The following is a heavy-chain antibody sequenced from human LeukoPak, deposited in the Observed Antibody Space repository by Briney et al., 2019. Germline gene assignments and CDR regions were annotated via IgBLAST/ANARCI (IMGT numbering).Heavy chain of an antibody. Sequence: GGSLRLSCAASGFAFSTYWMDWVRQAPGKGLEWVGNINQDGSVKHYVDSVRGRFTISRDNARNSLYLQMNSLRAEDTAVYYCASHYYDSSGFDYWGQGTLVTVSS. CDR3: ASHYYDSSGFDY. V-gene: IGHV3-7*01. CDR1: GFAFSTYW. J-gene: IGHJ4*02. CDR2: INQDGSVK. D-gene: IGHD3-22*01.